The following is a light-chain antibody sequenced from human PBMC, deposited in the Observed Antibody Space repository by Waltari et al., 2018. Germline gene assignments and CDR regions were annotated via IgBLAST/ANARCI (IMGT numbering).Light chain of an antibody. J-gene: IGKJ2*01. CDR3: QQSYSTPPYT. Sequence: DIQMPQSPSSLSASVGDRVTITCRSIQSISIYLYWYQQKPVKAPKLLIYAASSLQSWVQSRFSGSGSGTDFTLTISSLQPEDFATYYCQQSYSTPPYTFGQGTKLEIK. CDR1: QSISIY. CDR2: AAS. V-gene: IGKV1-39*01.